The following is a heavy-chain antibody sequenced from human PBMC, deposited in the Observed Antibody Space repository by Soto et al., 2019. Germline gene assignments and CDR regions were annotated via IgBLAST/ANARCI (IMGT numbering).Heavy chain of an antibody. CDR2: ISDSGRTI. D-gene: IGHD3-3*01. CDR1: GFTFSSYE. J-gene: IGHJ6*02. V-gene: IGHV3-48*03. Sequence: GGSLRLSCSASGFTFSSYEMNWVRQAPGKGLEWVSYISDSGRTIYYADSVKGRFTVSRDDAQNSVYLQMDSPRAEETAVYYCARDLLHYDFCSGYSAYFYYGIDVWGPGTTVTV. CDR3: ARDLLHYDFCSGYSAYFYYGIDV.